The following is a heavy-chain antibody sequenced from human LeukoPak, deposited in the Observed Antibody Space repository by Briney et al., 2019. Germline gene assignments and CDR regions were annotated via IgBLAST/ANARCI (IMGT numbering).Heavy chain of an antibody. Sequence: ASVKVSCKASGYTFTGYYMHWVRQAPGQGLAWMGWINPNSGGTNYAQKFQGRVTMTRDTSISTAYMELSRLRSDDTAVYYCARETPTGYSSGWTGWFDPWGQGTLVTVSS. CDR2: INPNSGGT. J-gene: IGHJ5*02. V-gene: IGHV1-2*02. D-gene: IGHD6-19*01. CDR1: GYTFTGYY. CDR3: ARETPTGYSSGWTGWFDP.